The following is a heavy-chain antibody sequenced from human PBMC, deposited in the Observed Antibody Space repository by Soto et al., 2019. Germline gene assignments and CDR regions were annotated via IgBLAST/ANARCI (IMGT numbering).Heavy chain of an antibody. CDR3: ARDASLLRCLEWLLRRGYGMDV. D-gene: IGHD3-3*01. CDR2: ISAYNGNT. V-gene: IGHV1-18*01. CDR1: GYTFTSYG. J-gene: IGHJ6*02. Sequence: QVQLVQSGAEVKKPGASVKVSCKASGYTFTSYGISWVRQAPGQGLEWMGWISAYNGNTNYAQKLQGRVTMTTDTATSTAYMELRSLRSDDTAVYYCARDASLLRCLEWLLRRGYGMDVWGQGTTVTVSS.